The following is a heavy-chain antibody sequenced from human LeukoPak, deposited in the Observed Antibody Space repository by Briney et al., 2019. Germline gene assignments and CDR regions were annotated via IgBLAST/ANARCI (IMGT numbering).Heavy chain of an antibody. J-gene: IGHJ5*02. D-gene: IGHD6-19*01. CDR3: ARAGYSSGWYKWFDP. V-gene: IGHV3-48*03. CDR1: GFTFSSYE. Sequence: PGGSLRLSCAASGFTFSSYEMNWGRQAPGKGLEWVSYISSSGSTIYYADSVKGRFTISRDNAKNSLYLQMNSLRAEDTAVYYCARAGYSSGWYKWFDPWGQGTLVTVSS. CDR2: ISSSGSTI.